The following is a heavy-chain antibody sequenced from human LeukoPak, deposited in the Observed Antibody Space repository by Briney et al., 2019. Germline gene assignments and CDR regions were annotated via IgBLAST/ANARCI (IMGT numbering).Heavy chain of an antibody. D-gene: IGHD3-22*01. CDR3: ARGSPLFAFYYDSSGLHDY. CDR1: GYTFTGYY. CDR2: INPNSGGT. J-gene: IGHJ4*02. V-gene: IGHV1-2*02. Sequence: GASVKVSCKASGYTFTGYYMHWVRQAPGQGLEWMGWINPNSGGTNYAQKFQGRVTMTRDTSISTAYMELSRLRSDDTAVYYCARGSPLFAFYYDSSGLHDYWGQGTLVTVSS.